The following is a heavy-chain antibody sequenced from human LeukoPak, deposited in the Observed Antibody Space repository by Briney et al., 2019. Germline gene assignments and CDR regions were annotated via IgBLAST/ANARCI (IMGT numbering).Heavy chain of an antibody. Sequence: SVKVSCKASGGTFSSYAISWVRQAPGQGLEWMGGIIPIFGTANYAQKFQGRVTITADESTSTAYMELSSLRSEDTAVYYCARGGYSGYDNYFDYWGQGTLVTVSS. CDR2: IIPIFGTA. V-gene: IGHV1-69*13. CDR1: GGTFSSYA. CDR3: ARGGYSGYDNYFDY. J-gene: IGHJ4*02. D-gene: IGHD5-12*01.